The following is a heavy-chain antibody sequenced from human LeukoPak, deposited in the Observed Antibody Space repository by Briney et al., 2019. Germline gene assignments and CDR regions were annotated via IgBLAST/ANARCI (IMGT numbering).Heavy chain of an antibody. CDR3: ARDGKPWLVTSLFDY. V-gene: IGHV1-2*02. D-gene: IGHD6-19*01. CDR2: INPNSGGT. J-gene: IGHJ4*02. CDR1: GYTFTGYY. Sequence: GASVKVSCKASGYTFTGYYMHWVRQAPGQGLEWMGWINPNSGGTNYAQKFQGRVTMTRDTSISTAYMELSRLRSDDTAVYYRARDGKPWLVTSLFDYWGQGTLVTVSS.